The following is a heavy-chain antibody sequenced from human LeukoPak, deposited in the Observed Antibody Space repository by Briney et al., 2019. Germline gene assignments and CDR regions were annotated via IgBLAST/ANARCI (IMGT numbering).Heavy chain of an antibody. D-gene: IGHD6-19*01. J-gene: IGHJ4*02. CDR3: AKTTAGYSSGRYPGWPIDY. CDR2: ICGSGGNT. Sequence: PGGSLRLSCAASGFAFRSYAIYWVRQAPGKRVEWVSGICGSGGNTYFADSVKGRFTISRDNSKNTVFLQMDSLRAENTAVYYCAKTTAGYSSGRYPGWPIDYWGQGTLVTVSS. CDR1: GFAFRSYA. V-gene: IGHV3-23*01.